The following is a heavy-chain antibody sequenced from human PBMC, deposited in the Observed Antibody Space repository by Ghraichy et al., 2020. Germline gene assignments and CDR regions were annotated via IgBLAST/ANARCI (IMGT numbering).Heavy chain of an antibody. CDR1: GFTVSSNY. J-gene: IGHJ4*02. CDR3: ARILGDYYDSSGLDY. CDR2: IYSGGST. Sequence: GGSLRLSCAASGFTVSSNYMSWVRQAPGKGLEWVSVIYSGGSTYYADSVKGRFTISRDNSKNTLYLQMNSLRAEDTAVYYCARILGDYYDSSGLDYWGQGTLVTVSS. D-gene: IGHD3-22*01. V-gene: IGHV3-53*01.